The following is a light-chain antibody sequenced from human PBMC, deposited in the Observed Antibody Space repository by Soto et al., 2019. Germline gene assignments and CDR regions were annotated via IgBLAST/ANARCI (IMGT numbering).Light chain of an antibody. Sequence: EIVMTQSPATLSVSPGERATLSCRASQSVSGNLAWYQQKPGQAPRLLIYCASTRATGIPATFSGSGSWTEFTLTISSLQSEDFAVYYCQQYNNWPPITFGQGTRLEIK. V-gene: IGKV3-15*01. CDR2: CAS. J-gene: IGKJ5*01. CDR1: QSVSGN. CDR3: QQYNNWPPIT.